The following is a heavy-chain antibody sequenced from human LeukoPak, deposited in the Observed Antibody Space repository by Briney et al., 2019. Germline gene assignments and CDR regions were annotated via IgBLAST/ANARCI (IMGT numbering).Heavy chain of an antibody. CDR1: GYSFTSYW. D-gene: IGHD6-19*01. Sequence: GESLKISCKGSGYSFTSYWIGWVRQMPGKGLEWMGIIYPGDSDTRYSPSLQGQVTISADKSISTAYLQWSSLKASDTAMYYCARLGVAVAGTKYFQHWGQGTLVTVSS. V-gene: IGHV5-51*01. J-gene: IGHJ1*01. CDR3: ARLGVAVAGTKYFQH. CDR2: IYPGDSDT.